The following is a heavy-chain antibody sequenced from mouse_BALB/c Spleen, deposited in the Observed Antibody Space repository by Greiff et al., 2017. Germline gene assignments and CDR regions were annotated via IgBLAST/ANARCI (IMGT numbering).Heavy chain of an antibody. CDR1: GFTFSSYA. D-gene: IGHD2-10*02. CDR3: ASLYGNYEGFAY. Sequence: EVKLVESGGGLVKPGGSLKLSCAASGFTFSSYAMSWVRQSPEKRLEWVAEISSGGSYTYYPDTVTGRFTISRDNAKNTLYLEMSSLRSEDTAMYYCASLYGNYEGFAYWGQGTLVTVSA. V-gene: IGHV5-9-4*01. CDR2: ISSGGSYT. J-gene: IGHJ3*01.